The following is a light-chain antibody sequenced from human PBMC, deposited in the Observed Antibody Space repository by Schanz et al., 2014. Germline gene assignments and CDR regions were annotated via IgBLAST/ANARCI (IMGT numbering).Light chain of an antibody. J-gene: IGKJ2*01. CDR2: DAS. Sequence: DMQMTQSPSTLSASVGDRVTITCRASQSIRNWLAWYQQKPGKAPKLLIYDASNLQSEVPSRFSGSGSGTEFTLTISRLHPDDFATYYCQQYNSVMYTFGQGTKLEIK. CDR3: QQYNSVMYT. V-gene: IGKV1-5*01. CDR1: QSIRNW.